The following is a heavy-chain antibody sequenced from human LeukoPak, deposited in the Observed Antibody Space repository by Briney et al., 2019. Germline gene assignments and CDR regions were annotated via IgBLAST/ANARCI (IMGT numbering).Heavy chain of an antibody. V-gene: IGHV3-23*01. CDR2: ISGSGGST. Sequence: GGSLRLSCAVSRFTFCGYCIGCVCQAPGQGLEWVSLISGSGGSTYYADSVKGRFTISRDNSKNTLYLLMNSLRADDTAVYHCSKPCILQASSSELQDFDLWGRGTLVTASS. CDR1: RFTFCGYC. CDR3: SKPCILQASSSELQDFDL. D-gene: IGHD6-6*01. J-gene: IGHJ2*01.